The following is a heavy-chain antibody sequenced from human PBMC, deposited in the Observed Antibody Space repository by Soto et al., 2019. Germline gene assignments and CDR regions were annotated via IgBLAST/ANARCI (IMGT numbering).Heavy chain of an antibody. CDR3: AKDPVGYSSTSHFDY. V-gene: IGHV3-23*01. D-gene: IGHD6-13*01. CDR1: GFTFSSYA. CDR2: ISGSGGST. J-gene: IGHJ4*02. Sequence: GGSLRLSCAASGFTFSSYAMSWVRQAPGKGLEWVSAISGSGGSTYYADSVKGRFTISRDNSKNTLYLQMNSLRAEDTAVYYCAKDPVGYSSTSHFDYWGQGTLVTVSS.